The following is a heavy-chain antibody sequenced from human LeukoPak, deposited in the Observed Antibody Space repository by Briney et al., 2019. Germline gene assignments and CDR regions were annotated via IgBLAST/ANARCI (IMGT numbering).Heavy chain of an antibody. CDR1: GFTFSSYS. D-gene: IGHD6-19*01. V-gene: IGHV3-21*01. Sequence: GGSLRLSCAASGFTFSSYSMNWVRQAPGKGLEWVSSISSSSSYIYYADSVKGRFTISRDNAKNSLYLQMNSLRAEDTAVYYCARLTGWGYSRGRNAFDIWGQGTMVTVSS. CDR2: ISSSSSYI. CDR3: ARLTGWGYSRGRNAFDI. J-gene: IGHJ3*02.